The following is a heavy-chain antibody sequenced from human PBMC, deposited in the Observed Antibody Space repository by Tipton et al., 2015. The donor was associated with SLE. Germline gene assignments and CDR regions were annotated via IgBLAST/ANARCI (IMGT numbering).Heavy chain of an antibody. CDR2: IYTSGST. CDR3: ARTTEYFDP. CDR1: GGSISSGSYY. D-gene: IGHD1-1*01. V-gene: IGHV4-61*02. J-gene: IGHJ5*02. Sequence: TLSLTCTVSGGSISSGSYYWSWIRQPAGKGLEWIGRIYTSGSTNYNPPLKSRVTISVDTSKNQFSLKLSSVTAADTAVYYCARTTEYFDPWGQGTLVTVSS.